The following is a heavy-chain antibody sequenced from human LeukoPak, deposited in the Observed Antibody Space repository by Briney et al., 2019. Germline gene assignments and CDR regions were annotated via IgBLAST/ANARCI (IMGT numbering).Heavy chain of an antibody. J-gene: IGHJ6*02. Sequence: PSETLSLTCAIHGVPFSNYCWSWIRQSPGRELEWIVDLDHDGDATHNPSLRSRIGTAIDTSKNQLSLRLNSVTAADTAVYYCARAEKVERATLTFNWVRPERRYYSGLDVWGQGSAVIVSS. CDR1: GVPFSNYC. D-gene: IGHD1-14*01. CDR3: ARAEKVERATLTFNWVRPERRYYSGLDV. CDR2: LDHDGDA. V-gene: IGHV4-34*01.